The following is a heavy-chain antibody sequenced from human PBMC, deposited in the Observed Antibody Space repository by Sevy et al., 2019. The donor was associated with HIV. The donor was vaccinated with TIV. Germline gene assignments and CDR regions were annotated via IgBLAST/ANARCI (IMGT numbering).Heavy chain of an antibody. CDR3: ERGILTEVDDFDI. Sequence: GGSLRLSCAASGFTFSSYSMNWVRQAPGKGLEWVSSISSSSSYIYYADSVKGRFTISRDNAKNSLYLQMNSLRAEDNAAYYCERGILTEVDDFDIWGQGTMVTVSS. J-gene: IGHJ3*02. CDR2: ISSSSSYI. CDR1: GFTFSSYS. D-gene: IGHD3-9*01. V-gene: IGHV3-21*01.